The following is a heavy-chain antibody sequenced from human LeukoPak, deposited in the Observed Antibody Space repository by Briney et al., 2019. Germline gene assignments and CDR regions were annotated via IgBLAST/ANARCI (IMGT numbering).Heavy chain of an antibody. D-gene: IGHD3-10*01. CDR3: ASTMVRGVITHFDY. V-gene: IGHV4-39*01. Sequence: ASETLSLTCTVSGGSISSSSYYWDWIRQPPGKGLEWIGSIYYSGSTYYNPSLKSRVTISVDTSKNQFSLKLSSVTAADMAVYYCASTMVRGVITHFDYWGQGTLVTVSS. CDR1: GGSISSSSYY. J-gene: IGHJ4*02. CDR2: IYYSGST.